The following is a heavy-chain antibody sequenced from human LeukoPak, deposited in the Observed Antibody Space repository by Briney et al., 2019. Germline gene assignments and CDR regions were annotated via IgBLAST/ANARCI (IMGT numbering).Heavy chain of an antibody. Sequence: SETLSLTCTVSGASISNYYWSWVRQPPGKGLEWIGYIYYSGSTNYNPSLKSRVTISVDTSKNQFSLKLSSVTAADTAVYYCARLPSYYDSSGYYYYFDYWGQGTLVTVSS. V-gene: IGHV4-59*01. D-gene: IGHD3-22*01. CDR2: IYYSGST. CDR1: GASISNYY. CDR3: ARLPSYYDSSGYYYYFDY. J-gene: IGHJ4*02.